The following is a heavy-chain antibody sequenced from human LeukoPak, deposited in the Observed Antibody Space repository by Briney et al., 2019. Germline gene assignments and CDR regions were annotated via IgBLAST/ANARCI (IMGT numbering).Heavy chain of an antibody. CDR3: ANPGGVVVVAATV. Sequence: GGSLRLSCAASGFTVSSNYMSWVRQAPGKGLEWVSTISGSSGSTYYADSVKGRFTISRDNSKNTLYLQMNSLRAEDTAVYYCANPGGVVVVAATVWGQGTMVTVSS. CDR2: ISGSSGST. J-gene: IGHJ3*01. V-gene: IGHV3-23*01. CDR1: GFTVSSNY. D-gene: IGHD2-15*01.